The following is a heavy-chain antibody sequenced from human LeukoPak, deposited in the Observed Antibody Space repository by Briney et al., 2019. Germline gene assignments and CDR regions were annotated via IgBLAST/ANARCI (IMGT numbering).Heavy chain of an antibody. V-gene: IGHV4-61*02. CDR3: ARDRAGDSFDI. CDR1: GDSISSGNYY. CDR2: IYTSGNT. J-gene: IGHJ3*02. D-gene: IGHD7-27*01. Sequence: SETLSLTCTVSGDSISSGNYYWTWIRQPAGKGLEWIGRIYTSGNTNYNPSLKSQVTISMDTSKNQFSLILNSVTAADTAVYYCARDRAGDSFDIWGQGTMVTVSS.